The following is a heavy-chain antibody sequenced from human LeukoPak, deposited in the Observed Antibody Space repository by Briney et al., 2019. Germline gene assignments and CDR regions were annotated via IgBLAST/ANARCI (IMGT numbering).Heavy chain of an antibody. D-gene: IGHD1-26*01. CDR3: ARGQIVGATRLDY. CDR1: GGSISSGDYY. V-gene: IGHV4-30-4*01. CDR2: TNHSGST. J-gene: IGHJ4*02. Sequence: SQTLSLTCTVSGGSISSGDYYWSWIRQPPGKGLEWIGETNHSGSTNYNPSLKSRVTISVDTSKNQFSLKLSSVTAADTAVYYCARGQIVGATRLDYWGQGTLVTVSS.